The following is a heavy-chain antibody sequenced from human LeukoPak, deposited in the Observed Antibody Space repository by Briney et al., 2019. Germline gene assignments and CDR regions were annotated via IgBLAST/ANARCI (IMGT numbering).Heavy chain of an antibody. CDR3: ARGGSWGSEFDP. Sequence: PSETLSLTCTVSGGSISSYYWSWIRQPAGKGLEWIGRIYTSGSTNYNPSLKSRVPMSVDTSKNQCSLKLSSVTAADTAVYYCARGGSWGSEFDPWGQGTLVTVSS. D-gene: IGHD2-15*01. V-gene: IGHV4-4*07. J-gene: IGHJ5*02. CDR2: IYTSGST. CDR1: GGSISSYY.